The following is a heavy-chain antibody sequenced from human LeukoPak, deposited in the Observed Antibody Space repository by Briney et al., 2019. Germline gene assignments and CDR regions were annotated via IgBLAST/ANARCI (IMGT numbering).Heavy chain of an antibody. D-gene: IGHD2-21*02. V-gene: IGHV1-24*01. J-gene: IGHJ4*02. Sequence: ASVKVSCKVSGYTLTELFMHWVRQAPGKGLEWMGGFDPEDGETIYAQKFQGRVTMTEDTSTDTAYLELSSLRSEDTAVYYCATDLNFPYCGGDCSPRPSALWGQGTLVTVSS. CDR1: GYTLTELF. CDR3: ATDLNFPYCGGDCSPRPSAL. CDR2: FDPEDGET.